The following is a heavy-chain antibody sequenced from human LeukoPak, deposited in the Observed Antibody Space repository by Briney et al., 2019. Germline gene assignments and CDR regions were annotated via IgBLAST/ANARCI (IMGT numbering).Heavy chain of an antibody. D-gene: IGHD2-2*01. J-gene: IGHJ4*02. CDR1: GFTFSDYA. CDR2: ISTSGDNT. V-gene: IGHV3-23*01. Sequence: GGSLRLSCAASGFTFSDYAMTWVRQAPGKGLERVSAISTSGDNTYYADSVRGRFTISRDNSKNTLYLQMNSLRADDTAVYYCARKVYHRFDYWGQGTLVTVSS. CDR3: ARKVYHRFDY.